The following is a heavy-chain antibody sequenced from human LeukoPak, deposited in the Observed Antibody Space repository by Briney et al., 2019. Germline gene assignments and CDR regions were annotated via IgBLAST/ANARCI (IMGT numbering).Heavy chain of an antibody. CDR3: ARAPNPVLLWFGDAFDI. V-gene: IGHV1-2*02. CDR1: GHTFTGYC. CDR2: INPNSGGT. Sequence: ASVKVSCKASGHTFTGYCMHWVRQAPGQGLEWMGWINPNSGGTNYAQKFQGRVTMTRDTSISTAYMELSRLRSDDTAVYYCARAPNPVLLWFGDAFDIWGQGTMVTVSS. J-gene: IGHJ3*02. D-gene: IGHD3-10*01.